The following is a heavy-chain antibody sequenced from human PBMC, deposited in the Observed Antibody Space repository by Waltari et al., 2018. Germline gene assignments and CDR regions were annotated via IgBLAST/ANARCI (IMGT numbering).Heavy chain of an antibody. V-gene: IGHV4-61*02. CDR3: ARGPLLSKVDY. CDR2: IYTSGST. J-gene: IGHJ4*02. CDR1: GGSIDSGSYD. D-gene: IGHD1-26*01. Sequence: QVQLQESGPGLVKPSQNLSLTCTVSGGSIDSGSYDWSWIRQPAGKGLEWIGRIYTSGSTNYNPSLKSRVTISVDPSKNQFSLNLSSVTAADTAVYYCARGPLLSKVDYWGQGTLVTVSS.